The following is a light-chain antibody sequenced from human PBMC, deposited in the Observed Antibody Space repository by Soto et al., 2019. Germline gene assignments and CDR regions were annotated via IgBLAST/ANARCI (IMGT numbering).Light chain of an antibody. CDR3: QHYNSYSEA. J-gene: IGKJ1*01. CDR2: KAS. CDR1: QTISSW. Sequence: IQMTQSPSTLSGSVGDRVTITCRASQTISSWLAWYQQKPGKAPKLLIYKASTLESGVPSRFSGRGSGTEFTLTISSLQPDDFATYYCQHYNSYSEAFGQGTKVDIK. V-gene: IGKV1-5*03.